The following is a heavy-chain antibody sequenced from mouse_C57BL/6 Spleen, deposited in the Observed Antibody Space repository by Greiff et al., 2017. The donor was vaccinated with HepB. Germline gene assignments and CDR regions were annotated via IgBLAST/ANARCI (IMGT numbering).Heavy chain of an antibody. J-gene: IGHJ4*01. Sequence: QVQLQQPGAELVRPGSSVKLSCKASGYTFTSYWMHWVKQRPIQGLEWIGNIDPSDSETHYNQKFKDKATLTVDKSSSTSYMQLSSLTSEDSAVYYCARDYGSRGYAMDYWGQGTSVTVSS. CDR1: GYTFTSYW. D-gene: IGHD1-1*01. CDR3: ARDYGSRGYAMDY. CDR2: IDPSDSET. V-gene: IGHV1-52*01.